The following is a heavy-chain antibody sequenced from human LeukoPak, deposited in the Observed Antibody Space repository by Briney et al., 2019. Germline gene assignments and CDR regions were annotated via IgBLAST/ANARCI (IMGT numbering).Heavy chain of an antibody. CDR2: INHSGST. J-gene: IGHJ4*02. Sequence: PSETLSLTCAVYGGSFSGYYWSWIRQPPGKGLEWIGEINHSGSTNYNPSLKSRVTMSVDASKNQFSLNLSSLTAADTAIYYCARTVGYGSSYYFDFWGQGTLVTVSS. D-gene: IGHD5-18*01. V-gene: IGHV4-34*01. CDR1: GGSFSGYY. CDR3: ARTVGYGSSYYFDF.